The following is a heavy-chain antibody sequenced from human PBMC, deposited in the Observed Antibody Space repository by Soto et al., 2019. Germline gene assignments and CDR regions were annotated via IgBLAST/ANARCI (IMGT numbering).Heavy chain of an antibody. Sequence: ASVKVSCKASGYTFTSYDINWVRQATGQGLEWMGWMNPNSGNTGYAQKFQGRVTMTRNTSISTAYMELSSLRSEDTAVYYCARLWPYGDYVAFDIWGQGTMVTVSS. CDR3: ARLWPYGDYVAFDI. J-gene: IGHJ3*02. CDR1: GYTFTSYD. V-gene: IGHV1-8*01. D-gene: IGHD4-17*01. CDR2: MNPNSGNT.